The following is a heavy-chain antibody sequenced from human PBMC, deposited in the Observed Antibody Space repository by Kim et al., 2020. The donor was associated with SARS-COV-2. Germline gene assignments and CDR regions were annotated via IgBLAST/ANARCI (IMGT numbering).Heavy chain of an antibody. D-gene: IGHD4-17*01. Sequence: SETLSLTCTVSGGSISSGDYYWSWIRQPPGKGLEWIGYIYYSGSTYYNPSLKSRVTISVDTSKNQFSLKLSSVTAADTAVYYCARKVGLRTYYYYGMDVWGQGTTVTVSS. CDR1: GGSISSGDYY. CDR2: IYYSGST. V-gene: IGHV4-30-4*01. J-gene: IGHJ6*02. CDR3: ARKVGLRTYYYYGMDV.